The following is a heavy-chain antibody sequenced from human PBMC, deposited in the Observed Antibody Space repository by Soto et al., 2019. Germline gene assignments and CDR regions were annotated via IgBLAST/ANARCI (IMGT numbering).Heavy chain of an antibody. CDR1: GFIFSNYA. CDR2: ISYNGGNT. D-gene: IGHD3-10*01. CDR3: VRDRGYPDSFDI. J-gene: IGHJ3*02. Sequence: PGGSLRLSCAASGFIFSNYAMHWVRQAPGKGLEWVAVISYNGGNTFYADSVKGRFTISRDHSKNTLYLQMNSLRVEDSAVYFCVRDRGYPDSFDIWGPGTLVTVSS. V-gene: IGHV3-30*14.